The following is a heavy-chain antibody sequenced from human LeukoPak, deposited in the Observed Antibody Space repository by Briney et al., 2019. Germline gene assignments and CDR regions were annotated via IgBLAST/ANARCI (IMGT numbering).Heavy chain of an antibody. Sequence: GGSLRLSCAASGFSLSSSGMHWVRQAPGKGLVWVGLVLYDGINKYYADSVKGRFTISRDNSKNTLYLQINSLRAEDTAVYYCAKQERDSVSESYYIAYWGQGTQVTVSS. CDR1: GFSLSSSG. CDR2: VLYDGINK. J-gene: IGHJ4*02. D-gene: IGHD3-10*01. V-gene: IGHV3-30*18. CDR3: AKQERDSVSESYYIAY.